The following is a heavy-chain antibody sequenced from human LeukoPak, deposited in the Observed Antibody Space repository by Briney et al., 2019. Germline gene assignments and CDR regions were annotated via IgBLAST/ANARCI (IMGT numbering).Heavy chain of an antibody. V-gene: IGHV3-30*02. J-gene: IGHJ4*02. D-gene: IGHD3-3*01. CDR1: GFLFRSNG. CDR2: IRSDGNVT. Sequence: PGGSLRLSCEASGFLFRSNGMHWVRQAPGKGLEWVAFIRSDGNVTKYLDSIKGRFTISRDNSKNILYLQLHDVRPDDTAVYFCAKDHGFWSGFLFWGQGTLVTVSS. CDR3: AKDHGFWSGFLF.